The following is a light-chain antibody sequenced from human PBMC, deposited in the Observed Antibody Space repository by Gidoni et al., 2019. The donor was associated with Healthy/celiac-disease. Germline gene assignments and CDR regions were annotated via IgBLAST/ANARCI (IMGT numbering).Light chain of an antibody. J-gene: IGLJ2*01. CDR3: CSYAGSSTLADVV. Sequence: QSALSQPASVSGSPGQSITISCTATSSDVGSYNLVSWYQQHPGKAPKLMIYEGSKRPSGVSKRFSGSKSGNTAALTISGLQAEDEADYYCCSYAGSSTLADVVFGGGTKLTVL. V-gene: IGLV2-23*01. CDR1: SSDVGSYNL. CDR2: EGS.